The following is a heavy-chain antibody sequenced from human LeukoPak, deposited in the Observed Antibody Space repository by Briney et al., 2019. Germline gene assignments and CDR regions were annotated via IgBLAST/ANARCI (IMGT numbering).Heavy chain of an antibody. CDR3: ARGFFDRGYLTNYYYYYYMDV. V-gene: IGHV4-39*07. J-gene: IGHJ6*03. D-gene: IGHD3-22*01. CDR1: GGSISSSSYY. CDR2: IYYSGST. Sequence: SETLSLTCTVSGGSISSSSYYWGWIRQPPGKGLEWIGRIYYSGSTNYNPSLKSRVTISVDTSKNQFSLKLSSVTAADTAVYYCARGFFDRGYLTNYYYYYYMDVWGKGTTVTISS.